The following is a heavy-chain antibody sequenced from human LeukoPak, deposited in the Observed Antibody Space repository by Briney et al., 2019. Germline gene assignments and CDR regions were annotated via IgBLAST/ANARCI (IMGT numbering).Heavy chain of an antibody. Sequence: HSQTLSLTCAISGDSVSSNSVTWNWIRQSPSRGLEWLGRTYYRSTWYNDYAVSVRGRITVNPDTSKNQFSLHLNSVTPEDTAVYYCARRLTQYDCFDPWGQGILVNVSS. CDR2: TYYRSTWYN. D-gene: IGHD2-2*01. CDR1: GDSVSSNSVT. V-gene: IGHV6-1*01. CDR3: ARRLTQYDCFDP. J-gene: IGHJ5*02.